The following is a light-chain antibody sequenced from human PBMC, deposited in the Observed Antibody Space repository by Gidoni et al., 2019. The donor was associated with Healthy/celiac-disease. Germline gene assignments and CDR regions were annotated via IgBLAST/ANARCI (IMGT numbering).Light chain of an antibody. J-gene: IGLJ3*02. CDR2: LEGSGSY. Sequence: QPVLTQSSSASASLESSVKPTCTLSSGHSSYIIAWHQQQPGKAPRYLMKLEGSGSYNKGSGVPDRFSGSSSGADRYLTISNLQSEDEADYYCETWDSNVWVFGGGTKLTVL. CDR3: ETWDSNVWV. V-gene: IGLV4-60*03. CDR1: SGHSSYI.